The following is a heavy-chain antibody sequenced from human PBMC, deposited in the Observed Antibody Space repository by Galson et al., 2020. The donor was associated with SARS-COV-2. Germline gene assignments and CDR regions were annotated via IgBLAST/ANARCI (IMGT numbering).Heavy chain of an antibody. CDR2: IYPGDSDT. CDR1: GYSFTSYW. D-gene: IGHD1-1*01. J-gene: IGHJ6*02. Sequence: GESLKISCKGSGYSFTSYWIGWVRQMPGKGLEWMGIIYPGDSDTRYSPSFQGQVTISADKSISTAYLQWSSLKASDTAMYYCARHLNPWNDYYGMDVWGQGTTVTVSS. V-gene: IGHV5-51*01. CDR3: ARHLNPWNDYYGMDV.